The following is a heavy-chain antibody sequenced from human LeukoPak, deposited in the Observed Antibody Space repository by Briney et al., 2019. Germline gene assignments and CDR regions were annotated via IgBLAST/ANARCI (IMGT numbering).Heavy chain of an antibody. CDR1: GFTFSGSA. V-gene: IGHV3-73*01. Sequence: PGGSLRLSCAASGFTFSGSALHWVRQASGKGLEWVGRIRSTANGYATAYAASVKGRFTMSRDDSKNTAYLQMYSLKTEDTAVYYCTGNYYGSGSYADFDYWGQGTLVTVSS. J-gene: IGHJ4*02. CDR2: IRSTANGYAT. CDR3: TGNYYGSGSYADFDY. D-gene: IGHD3-10*01.